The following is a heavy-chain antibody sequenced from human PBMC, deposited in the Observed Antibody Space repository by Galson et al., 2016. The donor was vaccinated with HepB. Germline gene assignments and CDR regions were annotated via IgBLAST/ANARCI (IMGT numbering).Heavy chain of an antibody. V-gene: IGHV3-15*07. Sequence: LRLSCAASGFTFNDAWMNWVRQAPGRGLEWVGRIKSKTEGGTTEYAAPVEGRFTISRDDSKKTLYLQMNSMTTEDTAVYYCFTGRVCSRPNCRSDPWGQGTLVTVSS. J-gene: IGHJ5*02. CDR1: GFTFNDAW. CDR2: IKSKTEGGTT. CDR3: FTGRVCSRPNCRSDP. D-gene: IGHD2-2*01.